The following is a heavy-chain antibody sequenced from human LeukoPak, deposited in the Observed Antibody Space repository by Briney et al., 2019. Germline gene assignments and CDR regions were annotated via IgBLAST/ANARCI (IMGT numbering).Heavy chain of an antibody. CDR2: MNPNSYNT. V-gene: IGHV1-8*01. CDR1: GNTFTSYD. D-gene: IGHD4-17*01. CDR3: ARGGAVTMGYYVMDV. Sequence: ASVKVSCKASGNTFTSYDINWVRQAPGQGLGWMGWMNPNSYNTGYAQKFQGRVTMTRNTSITTAYMELSSLRSEDTAVYYCARGGAVTMGYYVMDVWGQGTTVTVSS. J-gene: IGHJ6*02.